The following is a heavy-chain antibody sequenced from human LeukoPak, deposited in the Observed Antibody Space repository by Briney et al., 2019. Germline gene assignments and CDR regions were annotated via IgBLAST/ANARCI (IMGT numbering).Heavy chain of an antibody. D-gene: IGHD2-2*01. Sequence: PSETLSLTCTVSGGSISSSTYYWGWIRQPPGKGLEWIGNIYYGGSTSYNPSLKSRVTISLDTSKNQFSLKLSSVTAADTAVYFCARQCSSTSCYSYWGQGTLVTVSS. CDR1: GGSISSSTYY. J-gene: IGHJ4*02. CDR2: IYYGGST. CDR3: ARQCSSTSCYSY. V-gene: IGHV4-39*01.